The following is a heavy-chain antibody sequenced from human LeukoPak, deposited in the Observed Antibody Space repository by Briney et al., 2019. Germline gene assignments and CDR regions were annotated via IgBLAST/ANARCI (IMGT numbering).Heavy chain of an antibody. CDR2: IRYDGSNK. V-gene: IGHV3-30*02. CDR3: AEDMGNDYDILTGYYYYYGMDV. Sequence: GGSLRLSCAASGFTFSSYGMHWVRQAPGKGLEWVAFIRYDGSNKYYADSVKGRFTISRDNSKNTLYLQMNSLRAEDTAVYYCAEDMGNDYDILTGYYYYYGMDVWGQGTTVTVSS. CDR1: GFTFSSYG. J-gene: IGHJ6*02. D-gene: IGHD3-9*01.